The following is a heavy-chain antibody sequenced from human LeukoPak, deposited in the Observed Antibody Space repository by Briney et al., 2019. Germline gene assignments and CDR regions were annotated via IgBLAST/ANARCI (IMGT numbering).Heavy chain of an antibody. CDR1: GFSFSNYW. D-gene: IGHD2-21*01. CDR3: ARDGVEFYNWFDP. Sequence: GGSLRLSCAASGFSFSNYWMHWVRQAPGKGVVWVSRINSDGSSTTYADSVKGRFTISRDNAKNTLYLQMNSLRAEDTAVYYCARDGVEFYNWFDPWGQGTLVTVSS. V-gene: IGHV3-74*01. J-gene: IGHJ5*02. CDR2: INSDGSST.